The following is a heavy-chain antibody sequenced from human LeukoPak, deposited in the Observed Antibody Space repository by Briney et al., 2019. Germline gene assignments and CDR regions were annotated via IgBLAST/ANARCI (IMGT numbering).Heavy chain of an antibody. CDR2: IYYRGST. CDR1: GGSISSYY. Sequence: SETLSLTCTVSGGSISSYYWRWSRRPPRRGVEGIGYIYYRGSTNYNPSLKSRLTISVKTSKNKFSVKLLSVTAADTAVFYYARDQWELPGAFDYWGQGTLVTVSS. V-gene: IGHV4-59*12. CDR3: ARDQWELPGAFDY. D-gene: IGHD1-26*01. J-gene: IGHJ4*02.